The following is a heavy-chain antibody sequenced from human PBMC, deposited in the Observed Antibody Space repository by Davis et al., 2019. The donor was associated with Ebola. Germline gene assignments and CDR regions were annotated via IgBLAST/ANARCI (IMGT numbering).Heavy chain of an antibody. D-gene: IGHD2-15*01. CDR3: ARDRYCSGGSCYLYYYGMDV. CDR1: GFSFSSYG. Sequence: GGSLRLSCAASGFSFSSYGMNWVRQAPGKGLEWVSGLNRYGSSTFYADSVKGRFTISRDNSKSTLYLQMNSLRAEDTAVYYCARDRYCSGGSCYLYYYGMDVWGQGTTVTVSS. J-gene: IGHJ6*02. V-gene: IGHV3-23*01. CDR2: LNRYGSST.